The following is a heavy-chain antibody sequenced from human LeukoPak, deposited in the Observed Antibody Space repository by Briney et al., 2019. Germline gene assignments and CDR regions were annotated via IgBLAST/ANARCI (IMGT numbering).Heavy chain of an antibody. CDR3: ARLGSGSWYLGSAFDI. J-gene: IGHJ3*02. D-gene: IGHD2-15*01. CDR2: IYHSGST. CDR1: GYSISSGYY. Sequence: SETLSLTCTVSGYSISSGYYWGWIRQPPGRGLEWIGSIYHSGSTYYNPSLKSRVTISVDTSKNQFSLKLSSVTAADTAMYYCARLGSGSWYLGSAFDIWGQGTMVTVSS. V-gene: IGHV4-38-2*02.